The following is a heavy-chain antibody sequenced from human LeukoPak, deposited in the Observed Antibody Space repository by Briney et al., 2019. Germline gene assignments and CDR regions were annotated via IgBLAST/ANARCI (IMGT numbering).Heavy chain of an antibody. V-gene: IGHV1-24*01. D-gene: IGHD1-26*01. J-gene: IGHJ4*02. CDR2: FDPEDGET. Sequence: EASVKASCTVSGYTLTELSMQWVRQAPGKGLEWMGGFDPEDGETIYAQKFQGRVTMTEDTSTDTAYMELSSLRSEDTAVYYCAKVMWEATYWGQGTLVTVSS. CDR1: GYTLTELS. CDR3: AKVMWEATY.